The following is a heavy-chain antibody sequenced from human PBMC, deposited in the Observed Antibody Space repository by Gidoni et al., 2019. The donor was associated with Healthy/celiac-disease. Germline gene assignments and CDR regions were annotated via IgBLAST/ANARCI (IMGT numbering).Heavy chain of an antibody. CDR3: AKVRYGDYDYLDY. D-gene: IGHD4-17*01. Sequence: EVQLLESGGGLVQPGGSLRPSCAASGFTFSSYAMRWVRQAPGKGREWVSAISGSGGSTYYADSVKGRFTISRDNSKNTLYLQMNSLRAEDTAVYYCAKVRYGDYDYLDYWGQGTLVTVSS. V-gene: IGHV3-23*01. CDR1: GFTFSSYA. J-gene: IGHJ4*02. CDR2: ISGSGGST.